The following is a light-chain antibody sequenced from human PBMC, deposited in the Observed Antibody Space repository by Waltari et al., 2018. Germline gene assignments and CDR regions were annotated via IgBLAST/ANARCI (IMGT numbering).Light chain of an antibody. CDR1: QSVSSSY. CDR3: QQYGGSPIFT. CDR2: GAS. V-gene: IGKV3-20*01. J-gene: IGKJ3*01. Sequence: EIVLTQSPGTLSLSPGERATLSCRASQSVSSSYLAWYQQKPGQAPRLLIYGASSRATGIPDRFSGSGSVTDFTLTISRLEPEDFAVYYCQQYGGSPIFTFGPGTKVDIK.